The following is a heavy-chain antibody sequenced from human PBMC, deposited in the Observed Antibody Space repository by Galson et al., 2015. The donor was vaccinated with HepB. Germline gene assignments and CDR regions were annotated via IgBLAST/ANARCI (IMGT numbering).Heavy chain of an antibody. V-gene: IGHV1-2*04. D-gene: IGHD4-11*01. J-gene: IGHJ5*02. CDR2: INPNSGGT. CDR1: GYTFTGYY. CDR3: AKVATYRNGFDP. Sequence: SVKVSCKASGYTFTGYYIHWVRQAPGQGLEWMGWINPNSGGTKYAQKFQGWVTMTRDTSSSTAYMELSRLTSDDTAVYYCAKVATYRNGFDPWGQGTLVTVSP.